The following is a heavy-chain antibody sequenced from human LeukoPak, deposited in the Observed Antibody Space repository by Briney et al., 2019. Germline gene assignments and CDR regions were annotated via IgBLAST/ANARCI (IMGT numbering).Heavy chain of an antibody. CDR3: ARSMGRWELLFDYFDY. D-gene: IGHD1-26*01. CDR2: IYYSGST. CDR1: GGSISSYY. J-gene: IGHJ4*02. V-gene: IGHV4-59*12. Sequence: SETLSLTCTVSGGSISSYYWSWIRQPPGKGLEWIGSIYYSGSTYYNPSLKSRVTISVDTSKNQFSLKLSSVTAADTAVYYCARSMGRWELLFDYFDYWGQGTLVTVSS.